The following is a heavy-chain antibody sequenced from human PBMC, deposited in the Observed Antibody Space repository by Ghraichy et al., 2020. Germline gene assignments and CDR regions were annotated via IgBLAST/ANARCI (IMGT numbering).Heavy chain of an antibody. CDR2: IYYSGST. D-gene: IGHD6-19*01. CDR3: ARTLPGIAVAGYWYFDL. J-gene: IGHJ2*01. V-gene: IGHV4-59*01. Sequence: SETLSLTCTVSGGSISSYYWSWIRQPPGKGLEWIGYIYYSGSTNYNPSLKSRVTISVDTSKNQFSLKLSSVTAADKAVYYCARTLPGIAVAGYWYFDLWGRGTLVNVS. CDR1: GGSISSYY.